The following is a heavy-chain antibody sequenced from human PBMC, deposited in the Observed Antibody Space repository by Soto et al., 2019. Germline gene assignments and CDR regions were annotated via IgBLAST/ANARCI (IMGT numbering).Heavy chain of an antibody. D-gene: IGHD4-17*01. CDR3: ARPLYGDYDLTYYYYGMDV. J-gene: IGHJ6*02. CDR2: IYYSGST. Sequence: SETLSLTCTVSGGSISSSSYYWGWIRQPPGKGLEWIGSIYYSGSTYYNPSLKSRVTISVDTSKNQFSLKLSSVTAADTAVYYCARPLYGDYDLTYYYYGMDVWGQGTTVTVSS. CDR1: GGSISSSSYY. V-gene: IGHV4-39*01.